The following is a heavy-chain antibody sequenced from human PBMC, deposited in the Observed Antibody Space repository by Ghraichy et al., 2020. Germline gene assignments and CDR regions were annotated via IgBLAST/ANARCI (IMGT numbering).Heavy chain of an antibody. Sequence: GGSLRLSCAASGFTFSRYWMSWVRQVPGKGLELLANIKEDGSEKYYVDSVKGRFTISRDNAKNSLYLQMNSLRVEDTAVYYCARDVCVAGDYWGRGTLVTVSS. V-gene: IGHV3-7*03. CDR2: IKEDGSEK. J-gene: IGHJ4*02. CDR1: GFTFSRYW. CDR3: ARDVCVAGDY. D-gene: IGHD2-21*01.